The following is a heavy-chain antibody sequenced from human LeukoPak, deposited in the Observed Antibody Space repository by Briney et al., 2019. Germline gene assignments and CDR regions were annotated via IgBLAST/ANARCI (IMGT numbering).Heavy chain of an antibody. V-gene: IGHV4-39*07. CDR2: VHHTGRA. Sequence: SETLSLTCTVPGDSISGSNYHWGWIRQPPGKGLEWLGTVHHTGRAFYNPSLRGRTTVSVDTSKNQFSLNLSSVTAADTAVYYCARDVVVVPAAIHYGMDVWGQGTTVTVSS. CDR1: GDSISGSNYH. D-gene: IGHD2-2*01. J-gene: IGHJ6*02. CDR3: ARDVVVVPAAIHYGMDV.